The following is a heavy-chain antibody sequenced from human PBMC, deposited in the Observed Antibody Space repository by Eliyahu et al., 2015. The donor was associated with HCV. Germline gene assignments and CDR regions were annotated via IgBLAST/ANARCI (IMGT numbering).Heavy chain of an antibody. CDR1: GGSISSSSYY. CDR2: IYYSGGP. V-gene: IGHV4-39*01. D-gene: IGHD3-9*01. Sequence: QLQLQESGPGLVKPSETLSLTCTVSGGSISSSSYYWGWIRQPPGKGLEWIGSIYYSGGPHHNPSLKSRVTISVDTSKNQFSLKLSSVTAADTAVYYCARFLIRYFDWLFSEANEPHSRDAFDIWGQGTMVTVSS. J-gene: IGHJ3*02. CDR3: ARFLIRYFDWLFSEANEPHSRDAFDI.